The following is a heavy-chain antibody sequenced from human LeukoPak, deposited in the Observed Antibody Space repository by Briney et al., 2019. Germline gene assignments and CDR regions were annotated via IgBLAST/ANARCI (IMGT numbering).Heavy chain of an antibody. Sequence: GGSLRLSCVASGFTFSAYAMHWVRQAPGKGLEWVSAISGSGGSTYNADSVKGRFTISRDNSKNTLYLLMNSLRVEDTAVYYCAKDKTSGTYFDYWGQGTLVTVSS. D-gene: IGHD1/OR15-1a*01. CDR1: GFTFSAYA. J-gene: IGHJ4*02. CDR3: AKDKTSGTYFDY. V-gene: IGHV3-23*01. CDR2: ISGSGGST.